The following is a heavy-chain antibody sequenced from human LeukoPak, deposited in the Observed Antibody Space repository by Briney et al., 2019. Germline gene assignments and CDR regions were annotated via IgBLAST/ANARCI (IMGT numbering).Heavy chain of an antibody. Sequence: GGSLRLSCAASGFTFSSYWMSWVRQAPGKGLEWVANIKQDGSEKYYVDSVKGRLTISRDNAKNSLYLQMNSLRAEDTAVYFCARVRWPGTARADFDYWGQGTLVTVSS. D-gene: IGHD1-14*01. CDR3: ARVRWPGTARADFDY. J-gene: IGHJ4*02. CDR2: IKQDGSEK. CDR1: GFTFSSYW. V-gene: IGHV3-7*01.